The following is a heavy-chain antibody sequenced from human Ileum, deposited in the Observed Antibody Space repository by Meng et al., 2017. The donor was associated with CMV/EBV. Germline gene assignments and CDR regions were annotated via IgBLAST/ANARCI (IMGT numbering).Heavy chain of an antibody. J-gene: IGHJ4*02. V-gene: IGHV3-30-3*02. D-gene: IGHD1-26*01. CDR2: ISYDGDTK. CDR1: GFSFNHYA. Sequence: GGSLRLSCEASGFSFNHYAMHWVRQAPGKGLEWVAVISYDGDTKYYAASVKGRFTSSRDNSKNTLFLQRNSLRAEDTAVYKCAKYASGSLGLFENWGQGTLVTVSS. CDR3: AKYASGSLGLFEN.